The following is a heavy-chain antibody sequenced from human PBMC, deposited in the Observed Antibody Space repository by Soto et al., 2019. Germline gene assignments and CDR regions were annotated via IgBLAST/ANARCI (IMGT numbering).Heavy chain of an antibody. V-gene: IGHV1-69*02. CDR3: AVSVVLRFLEWLPNTMANDIVDY. D-gene: IGHD3-3*01. Sequence: QVQLVQSGAEVKKPGSSVKVSCKASGGTFSSYTISWVRQAPGQGLEWMGRIIPILGIANYAQKFQGRVTITADKSTSTAYMELSSLRSEDTAVYYCAVSVVLRFLEWLPNTMANDIVDYWGQGTLVTVSS. CDR1: GGTFSSYT. J-gene: IGHJ4*02. CDR2: IIPILGIA.